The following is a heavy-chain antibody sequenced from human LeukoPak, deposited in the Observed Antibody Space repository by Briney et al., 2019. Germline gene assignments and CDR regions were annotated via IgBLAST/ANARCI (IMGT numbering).Heavy chain of an antibody. CDR1: GGSFRGYY. CDR3: ARIATVTTFVFDY. V-gene: IGHV4-34*01. Sequence: SETLSLTCAVYGGSFRGYYWSWIRQPPGKGLEWIGEINHSGSTNYNPSLKSRVTISVDTSKNQFSLKLSSVTAADTAVYYCARIATVTTFVFDYWGQGTLVTVSS. D-gene: IGHD4-17*01. CDR2: INHSGST. J-gene: IGHJ4*02.